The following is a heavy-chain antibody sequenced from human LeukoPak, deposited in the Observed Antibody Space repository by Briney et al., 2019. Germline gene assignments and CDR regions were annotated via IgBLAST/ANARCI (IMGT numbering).Heavy chain of an antibody. CDR2: LSYTGKT. CDR3: SEGYFEPFDH. CDR1: GVSVSTSH. V-gene: IGHV4-59*02. D-gene: IGHD2/OR15-2a*01. J-gene: IGHJ4*02. Sequence: ASETLSLTCNVSGVSVSTSHWNWIRQRPGKGLEWIGCLSYTGKTDYNPSLKSRASISLGSSNNHFSLKLTSVTAADTAVYYCSEGYFEPFDHWGQGILVTVSS.